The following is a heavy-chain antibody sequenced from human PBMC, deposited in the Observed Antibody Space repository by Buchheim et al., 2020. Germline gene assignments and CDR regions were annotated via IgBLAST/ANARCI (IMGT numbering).Heavy chain of an antibody. CDR2: INHSGST. J-gene: IGHJ6*02. CDR3: ARERYYYGSGSYYPYYYYGMDV. V-gene: IGHV4-34*01. Sequence: QVQLQQWGAGLLKPSETLSLTCAVYGGSFSGYYWSWIRQPPGKGLEWIGEINHSGSTNYNPSLKSRVNISVDTSKNQFSLKLSSVTAADTAVYYCARERYYYGSGSYYPYYYYGMDVWGQGTT. CDR1: GGSFSGYY. D-gene: IGHD3-10*01.